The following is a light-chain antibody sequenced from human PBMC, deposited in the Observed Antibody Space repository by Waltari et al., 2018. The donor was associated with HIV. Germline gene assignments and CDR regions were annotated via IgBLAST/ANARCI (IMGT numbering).Light chain of an antibody. V-gene: IGLV1-40*01. Sequence: QSALTQPPSVSGAPGQRVTISCTRTSSNIGPGFDVHWYQQLPGTVPQVLIYNNTDRPSGVPDRFSGSKSATSASLAITGLQAEDEANYYCQSYDISLSGWVFGGGTKLTVL. J-gene: IGLJ2*01. CDR2: NNT. CDR1: SSNIGPGFD. CDR3: QSYDISLSGWV.